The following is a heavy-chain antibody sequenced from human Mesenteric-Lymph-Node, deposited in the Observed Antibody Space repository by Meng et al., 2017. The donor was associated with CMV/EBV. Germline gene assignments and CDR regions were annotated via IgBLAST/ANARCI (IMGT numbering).Heavy chain of an antibody. V-gene: IGHV3-23*01. CDR1: GFTFSSYA. J-gene: IGHJ6*02. Sequence: GESLKISCAASGFTFSSYAMSWVRQAPGKGLEWVSAISGSGGSTYYADSVKGRFTISRDNSKNTLYLQMNSLRAEDTAVYYCANISNRTVAPDFLSGYYWTYYYGMDVWGQGTTVTVSS. D-gene: IGHD3-3*01. CDR2: ISGSGGST. CDR3: ANISNRTVAPDFLSGYYWTYYYGMDV.